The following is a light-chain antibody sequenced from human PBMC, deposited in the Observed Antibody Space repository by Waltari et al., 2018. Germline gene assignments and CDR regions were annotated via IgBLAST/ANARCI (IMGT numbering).Light chain of an antibody. CDR2: SNN. CDR1: SSNIGSNT. V-gene: IGLV1-44*01. Sequence: QSLLTQPPSASGTPGQRVTISCSGSSSNIGSNTVNWYQQLPGTAPKLLIYSNNRRPSGVPDRFSGAKSGTSASLAISGLQSEDEADYYCAAWDDSLNGWVFGGGTKLTVL. J-gene: IGLJ3*02. CDR3: AAWDDSLNGWV.